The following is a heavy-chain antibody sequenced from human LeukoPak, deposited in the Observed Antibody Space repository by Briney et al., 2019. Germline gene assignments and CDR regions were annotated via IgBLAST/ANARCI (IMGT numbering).Heavy chain of an antibody. CDR3: ARGLDYYDNSGYYGAHFDS. J-gene: IGHJ4*02. D-gene: IGHD3-22*01. CDR1: GFTVSTNS. CDR2: IYSDNT. Sequence: GGSLRLSCTVSGFTVSTNSMSWVRQAPGKGLEWVSFIYSDNTHYSDSVKGRFTISRDNAKNSLYLQMNSLRAEDTAVYYCARGLDYYDNSGYYGAHFDSWGQGTLVTVST. V-gene: IGHV3-53*01.